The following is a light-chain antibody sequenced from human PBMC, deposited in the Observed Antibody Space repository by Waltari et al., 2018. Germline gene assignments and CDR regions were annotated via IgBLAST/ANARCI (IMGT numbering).Light chain of an antibody. CDR3: AAWDDSLNGPV. V-gene: IGLV1-44*01. CDR1: SSNIGSNT. J-gene: IGLJ2*01. CDR2: SNN. Sequence: QSVLTQPPSASGTPGQRVTISCSGSSSNIGSNTVNWYQQLPGTAPKLLIYSNNQRPSGVPDRFSGSESGTSASLSISGLQSEDEADYYCAAWDDSLNGPVFGGGTKLTV.